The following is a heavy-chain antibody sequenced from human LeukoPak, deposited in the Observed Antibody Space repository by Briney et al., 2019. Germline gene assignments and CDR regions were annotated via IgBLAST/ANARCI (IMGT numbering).Heavy chain of an antibody. CDR3: ARQWFGELALEGY. J-gene: IGHJ4*02. D-gene: IGHD3-10*01. CDR2: INPNSGGT. V-gene: IGHV1-2*02. CDR1: GYTFTGYY. Sequence: ASVKVSCKASGYTFTGYYMHWVRQAPGQGREWMGWINPNSGGTNYAQKFQGRVTMTRDTSISTAYMELSRLRSDDTAVYYCARQWFGELALEGYWGQGTLVTVSS.